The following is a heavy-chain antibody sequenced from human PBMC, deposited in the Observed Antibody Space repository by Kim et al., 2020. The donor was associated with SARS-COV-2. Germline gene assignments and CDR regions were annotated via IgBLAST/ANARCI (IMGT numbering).Heavy chain of an antibody. D-gene: IGHD5-18*01. Sequence: GGSLRLSCAASGFTFSSYAMHWVRQAPGKGLEWVAVISYDGSNKYYADSVKGRFTISRDNSKNTLYLQMNSLRAEDTAVYYCARVIDTAIEYYFDYWGQGTLVTVSS. J-gene: IGHJ4*02. CDR1: GFTFSSYA. CDR3: ARVIDTAIEYYFDY. V-gene: IGHV3-30-3*01. CDR2: ISYDGSNK.